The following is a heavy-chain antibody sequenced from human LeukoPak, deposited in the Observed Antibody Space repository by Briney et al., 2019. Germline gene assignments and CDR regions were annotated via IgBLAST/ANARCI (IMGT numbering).Heavy chain of an antibody. V-gene: IGHV3-7*01. J-gene: IGHJ4*02. D-gene: IGHD6-19*01. CDR2: IKQDGSEK. CDR1: GFTFSSYW. Sequence: GGSLRLSCAASGFTFSSYWMSWVRQAPGKGLEWVANIKQDGSEKYYVDSVKGRFTISRDNAKNSLYLQMNSLKAEDTAVYYCASVYSSGLFDQCYFDYWGQGTLVTVSS. CDR3: ASVYSSGLFDQCYFDY.